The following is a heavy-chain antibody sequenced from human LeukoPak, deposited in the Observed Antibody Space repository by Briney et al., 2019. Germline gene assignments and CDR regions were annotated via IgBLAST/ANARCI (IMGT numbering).Heavy chain of an antibody. CDR2: IIPIFDTA. V-gene: IGHV1-69*06. J-gene: IGHJ5*02. D-gene: IGHD1-1*01. CDR3: ARDLERTSFPFDP. CDR1: GGTFSSYA. Sequence: SVKVSCKASGGTFSSYAISWVRQAPGQGLEWMGRIIPIFDTANYAQKFQGRFTITADKSTSTAYMELSSLRSEDTAVYYCARDLERTSFPFDPWGQGTLVTVSS.